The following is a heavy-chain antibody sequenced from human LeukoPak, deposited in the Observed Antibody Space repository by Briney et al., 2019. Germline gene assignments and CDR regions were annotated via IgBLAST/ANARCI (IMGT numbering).Heavy chain of an antibody. Sequence: ASVKVSCKASGYTFTSYGISWVRQAPGQGLEWMGWISAYTGNTNYAQKLQGRVTMTTDTSTSTAYMELRSLRSDDTAVYYCARDTMVRGVIIPHFDYWGQGTLVTVS. CDR1: GYTFTSYG. J-gene: IGHJ4*02. D-gene: IGHD3-10*01. V-gene: IGHV1-18*01. CDR2: ISAYTGNT. CDR3: ARDTMVRGVIIPHFDY.